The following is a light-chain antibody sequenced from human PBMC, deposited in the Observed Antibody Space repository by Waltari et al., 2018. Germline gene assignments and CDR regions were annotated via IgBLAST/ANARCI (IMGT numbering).Light chain of an antibody. CDR3: SSYTSTSTSCV. J-gene: IGLJ1*01. CDR2: DVS. V-gene: IGLV2-14*03. CDR1: SSDVGGYNY. Sequence: QSALTQPASVSGSPGQSITISCTGTSSDVGGYNYVSWYQQHPAKAPKLMIFDVSNRPSWVSNRFSGSKSGNTASLTISGLQAEDESDYYCSSYTSTSTSCVFGTGTKVTVL.